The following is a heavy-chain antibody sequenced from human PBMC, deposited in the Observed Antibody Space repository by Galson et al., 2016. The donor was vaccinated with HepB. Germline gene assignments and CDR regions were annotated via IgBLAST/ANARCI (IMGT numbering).Heavy chain of an antibody. CDR1: GFTLSTYG. V-gene: IGHV3-21*01. D-gene: IGHD6-19*01. J-gene: IGHJ5*02. Sequence: SLRLSCAVSGFTLSTYGMNWVRQAPGKGLEWVSGIRAFSSGTDYADSVKGRFTISRDNAKNSLYLQMNSLRAEDTAVYYCARGREFIAVTGSRWFDPWGQGTLVTISS. CDR2: IRAFSSGT. CDR3: ARGREFIAVTGSRWFDP.